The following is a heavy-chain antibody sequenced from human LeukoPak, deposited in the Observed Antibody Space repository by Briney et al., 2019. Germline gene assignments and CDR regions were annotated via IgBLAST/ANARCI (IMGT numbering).Heavy chain of an antibody. Sequence: ASVKVSCKASGYTFTSYDINWVRQATGQGLERTGWMNPNSGNTGYAQKFQGRVTMTRNTSISTAYMELSSLRSEDTAVYYCARGSVYRVATTDDYWGQGTLVTVSS. CDR3: ARGSVYRVATTDDY. CDR2: MNPNSGNT. D-gene: IGHD5-12*01. CDR1: GYTFTSYD. J-gene: IGHJ4*02. V-gene: IGHV1-8*01.